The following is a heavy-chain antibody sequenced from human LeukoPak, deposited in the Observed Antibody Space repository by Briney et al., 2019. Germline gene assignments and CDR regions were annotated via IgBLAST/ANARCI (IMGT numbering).Heavy chain of an antibody. D-gene: IGHD3-10*01. CDR2: IIATGDST. V-gene: IGHV3-23*01. CDR3: AKDLRTYGSGIYRLPTVIFNY. Sequence: GGSLRLSCAASGFSFSTYVMSWVRQTPGKGLEWVSSIIATGDSTYYADSVKGRFTNSRDNSKNTLYLQMNSLRAEDTAIYYGAKDLRTYGSGIYRLPTVIFNYWGQGTLVTVSS. CDR1: GFSFSTYV. J-gene: IGHJ4*02.